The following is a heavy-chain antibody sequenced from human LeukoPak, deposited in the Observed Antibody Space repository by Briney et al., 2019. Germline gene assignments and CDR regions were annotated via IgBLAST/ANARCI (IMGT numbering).Heavy chain of an antibody. CDR1: GGSFSGYY. CDR3: ARAGDSSSWYYFDY. Sequence: SETLSLTCAVYGGSFSGYYWSWIRQPPGKGLEWIGEINHSGSTNYNPSLKSRVTISVDTSKNQFSLKLRSVTAADTAVYYCARAGDSSSWYYFDYWGQGTLVTVSS. CDR2: INHSGST. D-gene: IGHD6-13*01. V-gene: IGHV4-34*01. J-gene: IGHJ4*02.